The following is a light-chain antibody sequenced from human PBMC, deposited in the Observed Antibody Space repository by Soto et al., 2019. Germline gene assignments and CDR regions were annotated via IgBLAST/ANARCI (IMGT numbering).Light chain of an antibody. CDR1: QSVSVN. CDR2: SAS. Sequence: IVLTQSPATLSVSPGEKATLSCRASQSVSVNLAWYQQKAGQAPRLLIHSASTRATGIPARFSGSGSGTEFTLTISSLQSEDFGVYFCQQYYDWLSWTVGQGTKVDSK. V-gene: IGKV3-15*01. CDR3: QQYYDWLSWT. J-gene: IGKJ1*01.